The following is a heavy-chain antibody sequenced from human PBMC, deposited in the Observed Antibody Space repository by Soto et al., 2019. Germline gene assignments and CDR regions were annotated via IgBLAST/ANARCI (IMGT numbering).Heavy chain of an antibody. D-gene: IGHD3-10*01. CDR3: ASLWFGELFDWFDP. CDR1: GGSISSSNW. J-gene: IGHJ5*02. V-gene: IGHV4-4*02. CDR2: IYHSGST. Sequence: SETLSLTCAVSGGSISSSNWWSWVRQPPGKGLEWIGEIYHSGSTNYNPSLKSRVTISVDKSKNQFSLKLSSVTAAVTAVYYCASLWFGELFDWFDPWGQGTLVTVSS.